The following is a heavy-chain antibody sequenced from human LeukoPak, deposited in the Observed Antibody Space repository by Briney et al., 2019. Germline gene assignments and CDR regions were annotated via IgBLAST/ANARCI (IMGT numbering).Heavy chain of an antibody. J-gene: IGHJ6*03. Sequence: GGSLRLSCAASGFTFSSYAIHWVRQAPGKGLEWVAVISYDGNNKYYADSVKGRFTISRDNSKNTLYLQMNSLRAEDTAVYYCAKGGGYEAQYYYYYLDVWGKGTTVTISS. V-gene: IGHV3-30*01. CDR1: GFTFSSYA. CDR2: ISYDGNNK. CDR3: AKGGGYEAQYYYYYLDV. D-gene: IGHD5-12*01.